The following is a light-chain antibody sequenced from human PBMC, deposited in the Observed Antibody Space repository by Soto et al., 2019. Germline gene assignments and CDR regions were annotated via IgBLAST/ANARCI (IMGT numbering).Light chain of an antibody. CDR2: KTS. CDR1: QSISSW. Sequence: DIQMTQSPSTLSASVGDRVTITCRASQSISSWLAWYQQKPGRAPRLLIYKTSNLESGVPSRFSGSGSGTEFTLTISSLQPDDFATYYCQQYNSYSPWTCGQGTKVEIK. V-gene: IGKV1-5*03. CDR3: QQYNSYSPWT. J-gene: IGKJ1*01.